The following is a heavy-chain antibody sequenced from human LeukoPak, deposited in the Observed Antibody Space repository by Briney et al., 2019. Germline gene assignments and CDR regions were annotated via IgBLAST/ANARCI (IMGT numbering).Heavy chain of an antibody. J-gene: IGHJ4*02. V-gene: IGHV3-33*06. D-gene: IGHD1-26*01. CDR1: GFTFNTYA. Sequence: TGGSLRLSCVASGFTFNTYALHWVRQAPGKGLEWVAIVWSDGNNKFYGDSVKGRFTISRDNSENTLHLQMNSLRAEDTAMYYCAKDQGGGNYRVYLENWGQGTLVTVSP. CDR2: VWSDGNNK. CDR3: AKDQGGGNYRVYLEN.